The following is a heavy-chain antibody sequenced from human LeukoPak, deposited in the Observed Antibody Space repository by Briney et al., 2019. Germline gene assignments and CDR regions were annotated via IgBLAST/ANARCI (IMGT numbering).Heavy chain of an antibody. CDR2: ISYDGSNK. CDR3: ARYTVAPPYYYYGMDV. CDR1: GFTFSSYG. J-gene: IGHJ6*02. V-gene: IGHV3-30*19. D-gene: IGHD4-11*01. Sequence: GRSLRLSCAASGFTFSSYGMHWVRQAPGKGLEWVAVISYDGSNKYYADSVKGRFTISRDNSKNTLYLQMNSLRAEDTAVYYCARYTVAPPYYYYGMDVWGQGTTVTVSS.